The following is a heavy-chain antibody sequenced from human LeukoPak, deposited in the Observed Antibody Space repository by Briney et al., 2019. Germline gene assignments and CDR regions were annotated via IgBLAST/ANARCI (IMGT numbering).Heavy chain of an antibody. D-gene: IGHD2-21*02. CDR1: GYTFSSYA. CDR3: AKPAWAIVVVTHIDY. V-gene: IGHV3-23*01. Sequence: GGSLRLSCAASGYTFSSYALSWVRQAPGKGLEWVSAISGSGGSTYYADSAKGRFTISRDNPKNTLYLQMNSLRAEDTAVYYCAKPAWAIVVVTHIDYWGQGTLVTVSS. J-gene: IGHJ4*02. CDR2: ISGSGGST.